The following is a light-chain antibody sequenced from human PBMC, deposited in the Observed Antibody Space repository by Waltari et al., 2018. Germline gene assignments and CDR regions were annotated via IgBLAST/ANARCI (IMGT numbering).Light chain of an antibody. Sequence: YQKHPDKAPKRLIYDVTQRPSGISHRFSGSKSGYTASLTISGLQSEDEADYYCLSYTTSDTYVFGSGTRVTVL. J-gene: IGLJ1*01. V-gene: IGLV2-14*03. CDR2: DVT. CDR3: LSYTTSDTYV.